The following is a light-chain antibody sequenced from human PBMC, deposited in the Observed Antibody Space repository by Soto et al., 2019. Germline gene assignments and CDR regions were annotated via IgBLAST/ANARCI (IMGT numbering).Light chain of an antibody. V-gene: IGKV4-1*01. CDR2: WAS. CDR3: QQYYSSPTWT. J-gene: IGKJ1*01. Sequence: DIVMTQSPDSLAVSLGERATINCKSSQSIFYSSNNKNYLAWFQQKPGQPPQLLIYWASTRESGDPDRFSGSGSETDFTLTISSLQAEDVAIYYCQQYYSSPTWTFGQGTKVEIK. CDR1: QSIFYSSNNKNY.